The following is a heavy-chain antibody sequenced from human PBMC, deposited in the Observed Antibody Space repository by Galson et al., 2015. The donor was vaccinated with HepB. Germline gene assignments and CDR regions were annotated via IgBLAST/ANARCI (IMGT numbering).Heavy chain of an antibody. D-gene: IGHD4-11*01. J-gene: IGHJ4*02. V-gene: IGHV3-30*02. CDR1: GFTFSNYG. CDR3: AKDASNYYIHY. Sequence: SLRLSCAASGFTFSNYGMHWVRQAPGKGLEWVACIGYDGSKKYYADSVKGRFTISRDKSKNTLYLQMSSLRAEDTAVYYCAKDASNYYIHYWAQGTLVTISS. CDR2: IGYDGSKK.